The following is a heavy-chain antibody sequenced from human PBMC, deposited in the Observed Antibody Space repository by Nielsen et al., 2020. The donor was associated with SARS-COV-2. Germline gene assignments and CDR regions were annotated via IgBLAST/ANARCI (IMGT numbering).Heavy chain of an antibody. CDR2: INSDGSST. CDR1: GFTFSSYW. J-gene: IGHJ3*02. V-gene: IGHV3-74*01. CDR3: ARDRDYHDSGGDYDALDI. D-gene: IGHD3-22*01. Sequence: GESLKISCAASGFTFSSYWMHWVRQAPGKGLVWVSRINSDGSSTSYADSVKGRFTISRDNSKNTLYLQMNSLRAEDTAVYYCARDRDYHDSGGDYDALDIWGQGTKVTVSS.